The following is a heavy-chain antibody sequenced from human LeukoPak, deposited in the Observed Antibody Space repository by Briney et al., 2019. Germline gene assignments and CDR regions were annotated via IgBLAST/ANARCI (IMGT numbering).Heavy chain of an antibody. Sequence: ASVKVSCKASGYTFTGYYMHWVRQAPGQGLEWMGGFDPEDGETIYAQKFQGRVTMTEDTSTDTAYMELSSLRSEDTAVYYCARVPGQWYYYGSGSYYDTMFDPWGQGTLVTVSS. V-gene: IGHV1-24*01. J-gene: IGHJ5*02. D-gene: IGHD3-10*01. CDR2: FDPEDGET. CDR1: GYTFTGYY. CDR3: ARVPGQWYYYGSGSYYDTMFDP.